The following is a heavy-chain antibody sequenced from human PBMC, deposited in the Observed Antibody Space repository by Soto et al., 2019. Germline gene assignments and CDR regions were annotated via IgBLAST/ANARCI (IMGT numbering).Heavy chain of an antibody. D-gene: IGHD2-2*01. V-gene: IGHV3-23*01. Sequence: GGSLRLSCAASGFTFSSYAMSWVRQAPGKGLEWVSAISGSGGSTYYADSVKGRFTISRDNSKNTLYLQMNSLRAEDTAVYYCAKEPGSTSLLRDSLNWFDPWGQGTLVTVSS. CDR3: AKEPGSTSLLRDSLNWFDP. J-gene: IGHJ5*02. CDR1: GFTFSSYA. CDR2: ISGSGGST.